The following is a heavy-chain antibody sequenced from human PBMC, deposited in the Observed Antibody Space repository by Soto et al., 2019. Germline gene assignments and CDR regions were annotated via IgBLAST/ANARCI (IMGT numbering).Heavy chain of an antibody. D-gene: IGHD2-2*01. CDR3: VRDPGVTSYYFDS. CDR1: GYTFSAYG. Sequence: QVQLVESGGRVVQPGSSLRLSCVASGYTFSAYGMHWVRQAPGKGLEWVGVIWYDGSKQYYPDSVQGRFIISRDESKSTLYLQMDSLRVEDTAVYYCVRDPGVTSYYFDSWGQGTLVTVSS. CDR2: IWYDGSKQ. V-gene: IGHV3-33*01. J-gene: IGHJ4*02.